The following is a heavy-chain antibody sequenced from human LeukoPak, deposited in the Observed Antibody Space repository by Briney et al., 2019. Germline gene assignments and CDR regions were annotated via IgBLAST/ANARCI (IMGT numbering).Heavy chain of an antibody. CDR2: ISGSGGST. CDR1: GFTFSSYG. Sequence: GGSLRLSCAASGFTFSSYGMSWVRQAPGKGLEWVSAISGSGGSTYYADSVKGRFTISRDNSKNTLYLQMNSLRAEDTAVYYCAKDPTYYDSSGYYLNWFDPWGQGTLVTVSS. V-gene: IGHV3-23*01. D-gene: IGHD3-22*01. J-gene: IGHJ5*02. CDR3: AKDPTYYDSSGYYLNWFDP.